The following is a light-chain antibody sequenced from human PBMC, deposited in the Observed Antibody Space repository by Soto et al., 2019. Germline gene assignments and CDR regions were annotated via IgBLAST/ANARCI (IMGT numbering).Light chain of an antibody. CDR1: SSDVGGYNY. Sequence: QSALTQPASVSGSPGQSITISCTGTSSDVGGYNYVSWYQQHPGKAPKLVISEVSYRPSGVSNRFSGSKSGNTASLSISGLQAEDEADYYCTSYTSSSTRLFGGGTKVTVL. J-gene: IGLJ2*01. CDR3: TSYTSSSTRL. CDR2: EVS. V-gene: IGLV2-14*01.